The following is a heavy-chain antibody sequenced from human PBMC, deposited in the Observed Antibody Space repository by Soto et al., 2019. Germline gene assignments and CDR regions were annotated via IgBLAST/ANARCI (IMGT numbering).Heavy chain of an antibody. V-gene: IGHV3-21*01. CDR3: ARDPSTSS. D-gene: IGHD2-2*01. J-gene: IGHJ4*02. Sequence: PGGSLRLSCAASGFIFTSYSMVWVRQAPGKGLEWVSSISSRSDSIYYADSVKGRFTISRDNAQNSLYLQMNSLTSEDTAVYYCARDPSTSSWGQGTLVTVSS. CDR1: GFIFTSYS. CDR2: ISSRSDSI.